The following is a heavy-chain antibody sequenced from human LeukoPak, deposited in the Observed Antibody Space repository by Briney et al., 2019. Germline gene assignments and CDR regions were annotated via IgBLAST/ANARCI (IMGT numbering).Heavy chain of an antibody. J-gene: IGHJ6*02. V-gene: IGHV4-34*01. CDR3: ARVVSTSRLYYYYYGMDV. CDR2: INHSGST. CDR1: GGSFSGYY. D-gene: IGHD2-2*01. Sequence: PSETLSLTCAVYGGSFSGYYWGWIRQPPGKGLEWIGEINHSGSTNYNPSLKSRVTVSVDTSKNQFSLKLSSVTAADTAVYYCARVVSTSRLYYYYYGMDVWGQGTTVTVSS.